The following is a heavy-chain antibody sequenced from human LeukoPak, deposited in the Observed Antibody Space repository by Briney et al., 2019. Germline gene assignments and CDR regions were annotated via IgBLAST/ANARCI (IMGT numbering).Heavy chain of an antibody. CDR1: GYTFTSYY. Sequence: ASVKVSCKASGYTFTSYYMHWVRQAPGQGLEWMGIINPSGGSTSYAQKFQGRVTMTRDTSTSTAYMELSSLRSEDTAVYYCARDIVVVPAAPSIGMDVWGQGTTVTVSS. CDR2: INPSGGST. V-gene: IGHV1-46*01. D-gene: IGHD2-2*01. J-gene: IGHJ6*02. CDR3: ARDIVVVPAAPSIGMDV.